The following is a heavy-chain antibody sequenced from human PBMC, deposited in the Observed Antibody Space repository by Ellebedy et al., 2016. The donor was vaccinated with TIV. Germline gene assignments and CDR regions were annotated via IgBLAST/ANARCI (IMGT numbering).Heavy chain of an antibody. V-gene: IGHV3-66*01. D-gene: IGHD6-19*01. CDR2: IYSNGDT. J-gene: IGHJ3*02. Sequence: PGGSLRLSCAVSGLTVSNNYMPWVRQAPGKGLEWVSLIYSNGDTRYADSVKGRFTITRDNSKNTLDLQMNSLRADDTAIYYCAREGYGSGHCGTFDIWGQGTVVTVSS. CDR3: AREGYGSGHCGTFDI. CDR1: GLTVSNNY.